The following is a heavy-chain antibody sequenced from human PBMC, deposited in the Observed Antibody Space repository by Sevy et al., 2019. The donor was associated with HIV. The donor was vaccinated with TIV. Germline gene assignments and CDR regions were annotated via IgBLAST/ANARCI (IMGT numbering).Heavy chain of an antibody. CDR3: ARDQVAAAGTSYYYYGMDV. J-gene: IGHJ6*02. CDR2: ISSSSSTI. CDR1: GFTFSSYS. Sequence: GGSLRLSCAASGFTFSSYSMNWVRQAPGKGLEWVSYISSSSSTIYYADSVKGPFTISRDNAKNSLYLQMNSLRDEDTAVYYCARDQVAAAGTSYYYYGMDVWGQGTTVTVSS. V-gene: IGHV3-48*02. D-gene: IGHD6-13*01.